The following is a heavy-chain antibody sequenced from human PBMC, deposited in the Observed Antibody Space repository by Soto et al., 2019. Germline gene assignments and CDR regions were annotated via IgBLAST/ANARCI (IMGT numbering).Heavy chain of an antibody. CDR3: ARAPVDIVATIYYY. V-gene: IGHV1-2*02. CDR2: INPQTGGT. Sequence: PVQVTCKASRYTFTGYYIHWVREALGQGLEWMGWINPQTGGTSYAQKFQGRVTLSRDTSINTAYLELSRLRFDDAAVYYCARAPVDIVATIYYYWGQGTLVTVSA. J-gene: IGHJ4*02. CDR1: RYTFTGYY. D-gene: IGHD5-12*01.